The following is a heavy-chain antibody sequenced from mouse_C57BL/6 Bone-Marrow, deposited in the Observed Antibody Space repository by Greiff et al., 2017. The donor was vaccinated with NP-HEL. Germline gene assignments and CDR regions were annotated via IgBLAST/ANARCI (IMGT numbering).Heavy chain of an antibody. D-gene: IGHD1-1*01. CDR3: ARRGTTVVEDYAMDY. CDR1: GFTFSDYG. Sequence: EVTLVASGGGFVPPGGSLTLSCASSGFTFSDYGLSWFRHAPWPVPAWVAFISTFAFSIFYADTVTGRFTISRENAKNTLYLEMSSLRSEDTAMYYCARRGTTVVEDYAMDYWGQGTSVTVSS. CDR2: ISTFAFSI. V-gene: IGHV5-15*04. J-gene: IGHJ4*01.